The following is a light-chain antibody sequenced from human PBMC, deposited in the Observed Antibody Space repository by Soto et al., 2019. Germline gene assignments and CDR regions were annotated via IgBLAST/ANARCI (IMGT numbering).Light chain of an antibody. Sequence: IVLTQSPGTLSLSPGERATLSCRASQSVSSYLAWYQQKPGQAPRLLIYGTSNRATGIPDRFSGSGSGTDFSLTISSLEPGDLAVYYCQQYGSSPRTFGQGTKVDIK. CDR1: QSVSSY. V-gene: IGKV3-20*01. CDR2: GTS. J-gene: IGKJ1*01. CDR3: QQYGSSPRT.